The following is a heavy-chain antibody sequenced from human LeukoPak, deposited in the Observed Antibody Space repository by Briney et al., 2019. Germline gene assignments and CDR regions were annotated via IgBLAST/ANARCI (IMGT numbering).Heavy chain of an antibody. CDR3: AKDGHRFLEWLSPYYFDY. CDR2: IRYDGSNK. D-gene: IGHD3-3*01. J-gene: IGHJ4*02. Sequence: GGSLRLSCAASGFTFSSYGMHWVRQAPGKGLEWVAFIRYDGSNKYYADSVKGRFTISRDNSKNTLYLQMNSLRAEDTAVYYCAKDGHRFLEWLSPYYFDYWGQGTLVTVSS. CDR1: GFTFSSYG. V-gene: IGHV3-30*02.